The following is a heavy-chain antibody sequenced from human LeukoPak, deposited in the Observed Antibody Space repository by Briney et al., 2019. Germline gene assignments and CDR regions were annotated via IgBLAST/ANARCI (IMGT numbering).Heavy chain of an antibody. CDR1: GLTFSSYA. CDR2: ISGSGGST. CDR3: ARFSIRSRANYYYYGMDV. J-gene: IGHJ6*02. D-gene: IGHD3-3*02. V-gene: IGHV3-23*01. Sequence: GGSLRLSCAASGLTFSSYAMSWVRQAPGKGLEWVSAISGSGGSTYYADSVKGRFTISRDNAKNSLYLQMNSLRAEDTAVYYCARFSIRSRANYYYYGMDVWGQGTTVTVSS.